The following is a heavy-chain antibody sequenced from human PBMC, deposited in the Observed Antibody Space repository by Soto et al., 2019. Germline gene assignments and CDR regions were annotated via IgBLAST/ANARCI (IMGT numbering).Heavy chain of an antibody. V-gene: IGHV1-69*01. CDR1: GGTFSSYA. J-gene: IGHJ6*02. Sequence: QVQLVQSGAVVKKPGSSVQVSCKASGGTFSSYAISWVRQAPGQGLEWMGGIIPIFGTANYAQKFQGRVTITADESTSTAYMELSSLRSEDTAVYYCARGRVDTARNYYYYGMDVWGQGTTVTVSS. D-gene: IGHD5-18*01. CDR2: IIPIFGTA. CDR3: ARGRVDTARNYYYYGMDV.